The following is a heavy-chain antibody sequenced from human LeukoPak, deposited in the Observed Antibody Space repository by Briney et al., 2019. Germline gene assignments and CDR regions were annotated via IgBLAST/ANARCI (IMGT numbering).Heavy chain of an antibody. CDR3: ASAILTGYYRGDAFDI. J-gene: IGHJ3*02. V-gene: IGHV3-48*03. CDR2: ISSSGSTI. D-gene: IGHD3-9*01. Sequence: GGSLRLSCAASGFTFSNYEMNWVRQAPGKGLEWVSYISSSGSTIYYADSVKGRFTISRDNAKNSLYLQMSSLRAEGTAVYYCASAILTGYYRGDAFDIWGQGTMVTVSS. CDR1: GFTFSNYE.